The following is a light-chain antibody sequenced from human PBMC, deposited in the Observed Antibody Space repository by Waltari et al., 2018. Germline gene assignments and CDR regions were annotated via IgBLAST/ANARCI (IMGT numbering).Light chain of an antibody. V-gene: IGKV4-1*01. CDR3: QQYYSSPWT. Sequence: DIVMTQSPDSLAVTLGERATINGKSSQSVLYSSNKHNYLAWYQQKPGQPPKLLIYWASTRESGVPDRFSGSGSGTDFTLTISSLQAEDVAVYYCQQYYSSPWTFGQGTKVEIK. CDR1: QSVLYSSNKHNY. CDR2: WAS. J-gene: IGKJ1*01.